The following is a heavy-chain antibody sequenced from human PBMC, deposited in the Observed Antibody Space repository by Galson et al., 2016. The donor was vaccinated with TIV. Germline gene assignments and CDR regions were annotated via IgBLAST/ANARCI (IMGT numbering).Heavy chain of an antibody. J-gene: IGHJ2*01. CDR3: ARRYFDL. Sequence: SLRLSCAASGFTFSDYWMHWVRQTPGKGLEWVANIKQDGSEKYYVDSVKGRFTISRDNAKSSLFQQMNSLRAEDTAVYYCARRYFDLWGRGTLVTVSS. CDR1: GFTFSDYW. CDR2: IKQDGSEK. V-gene: IGHV3-7*01.